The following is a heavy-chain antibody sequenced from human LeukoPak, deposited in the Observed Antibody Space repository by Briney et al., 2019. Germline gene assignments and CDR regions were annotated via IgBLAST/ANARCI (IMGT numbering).Heavy chain of an antibody. D-gene: IGHD6-25*01. CDR1: GFTFSSYS. Sequence: GGSLRLSCAASGFTFSSYSVNWVRQPPGKGLEWVSNIGTSSTTIYYADSVKGRFTISRDNAKNSLYLQMNSLRADDTAVYYCARFAAGGSYYYYMDVWGKGTTVTVSS. CDR3: ARFAAGGSYYYYMDV. CDR2: IGTSSTTI. J-gene: IGHJ6*03. V-gene: IGHV3-48*01.